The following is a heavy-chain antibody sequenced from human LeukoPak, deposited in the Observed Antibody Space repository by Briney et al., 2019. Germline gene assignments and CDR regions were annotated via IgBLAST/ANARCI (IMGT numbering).Heavy chain of an antibody. D-gene: IGHD1/OR15-1a*01. Sequence: PGGSLRLSCTASRFAFSGFCMFWVRQVPGEGLVWVSQINSDGASTTYGDPAKGRFTASRDNAKNTLSLQMNSLRVEATAVYYWARGAATTAWIDYWGQGTLVTVSS. V-gene: IGHV3-74*01. CDR1: RFAFSGFC. CDR2: INSDGAST. J-gene: IGHJ4*02. CDR3: ARGAATTAWIDY.